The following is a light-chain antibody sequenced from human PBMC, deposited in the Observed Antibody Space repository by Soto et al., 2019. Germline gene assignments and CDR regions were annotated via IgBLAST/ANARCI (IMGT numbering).Light chain of an antibody. CDR2: ANN. Sequence: QSVLTQSPSVSGAPGQRVTISCTGSSSNIGAGHDVQWYQQFPGTAPKLLIYANNNRPSGVPDRFSGSTSGTSSSLAITGLQPEDEADYYCQSYDSGRHVVFGGGTQLTVL. J-gene: IGLJ2*01. V-gene: IGLV1-40*01. CDR1: SSNIGAGHD. CDR3: QSYDSGRHVV.